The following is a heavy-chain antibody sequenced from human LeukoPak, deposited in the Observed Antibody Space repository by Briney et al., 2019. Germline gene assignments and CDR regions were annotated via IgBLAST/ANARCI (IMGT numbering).Heavy chain of an antibody. Sequence: GGSLRLSCAASGFTFSSYSMNWVRQAPGKGLEWVSYISSSSSTIYYADSVKGRFTISRDNAKNSLYLQMNSLRAEDTAVYYCARDLTQSGIGWYSGAFDIWGQGTMVTVSS. CDR3: ARDLTQSGIGWYSGAFDI. J-gene: IGHJ3*02. V-gene: IGHV3-48*04. CDR2: ISSSSSTI. CDR1: GFTFSSYS. D-gene: IGHD6-19*01.